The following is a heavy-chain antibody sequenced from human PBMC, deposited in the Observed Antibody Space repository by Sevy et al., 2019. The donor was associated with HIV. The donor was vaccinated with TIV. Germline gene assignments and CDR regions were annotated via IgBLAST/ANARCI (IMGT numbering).Heavy chain of an antibody. CDR3: AKGFCSGATCPGDYYYYGMDV. D-gene: IGHD2-15*01. CDR2: ISGSGRFT. J-gene: IGHJ6*02. CDR1: EFTFSSYA. Sequence: GGSLRLSCSASEFTFSSYAMSWVHQAPGKGLEWVSSISGSGRFTYYVTFVEGGFIISRDNSKNTLSVQMNSLRAEDTAVYCCAKGFCSGATCPGDYYYYGMDVWGQGTTVTVSS. V-gene: IGHV3-23*01.